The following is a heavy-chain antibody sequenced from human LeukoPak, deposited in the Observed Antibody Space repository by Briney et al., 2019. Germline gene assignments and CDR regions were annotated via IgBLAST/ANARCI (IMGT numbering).Heavy chain of an antibody. CDR2: INHSGST. CDR1: GGSFSGYY. D-gene: IGHD2-2*01. CDR3: ARGRNPKGGYCSSTSCPGVMSYYYYMDV. Sequence: PSETLSLTCAVYGGSFSGYYWSWIRQPPGKGLEWIGEINHSGSTNYNPSLKSRVTISVDTSKNQFSLKLSSVTAADTAVYYCARGRNPKGGYCSSTSCPGVMSYYYYMDVWGKGTTVTVSS. J-gene: IGHJ6*03. V-gene: IGHV4-34*01.